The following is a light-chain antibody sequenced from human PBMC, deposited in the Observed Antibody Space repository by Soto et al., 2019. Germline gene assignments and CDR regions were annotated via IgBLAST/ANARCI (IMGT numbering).Light chain of an antibody. J-gene: IGLJ2*01. CDR1: PSNIGSNT. CDR2: GDY. V-gene: IGLV1-44*01. CDR3: SSYAGSNNLV. Sequence: QSVLTQPPSASGTPGQRVTISCSGSPSNIGSNTVSWYQQFSGSAPRLIMYGDYRRPSGVPDRFSGSKSGTSASLAISGLQSEDEAHYYCSSYAGSNNLVFGGGTKLTVL.